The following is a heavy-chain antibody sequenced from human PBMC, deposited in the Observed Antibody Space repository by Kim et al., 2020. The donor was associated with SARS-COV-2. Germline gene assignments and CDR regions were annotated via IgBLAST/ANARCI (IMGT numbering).Heavy chain of an antibody. V-gene: IGHV3-30*18. CDR1: GFTFSSYG. J-gene: IGHJ4*02. CDR2: ISYDGSNK. Sequence: GGSLRLSCAASGFTFSSYGMHWVRQAPGKGLEWVAVISYDGSNKYYADSVKGRFTISRDNSKNTLYLQMNSLRAEDTAVYYCAKAGPFPLGYCSGGSCYSYYFDYWCQGTLVTVSS. D-gene: IGHD2-15*01. CDR3: AKAGPFPLGYCSGGSCYSYYFDY.